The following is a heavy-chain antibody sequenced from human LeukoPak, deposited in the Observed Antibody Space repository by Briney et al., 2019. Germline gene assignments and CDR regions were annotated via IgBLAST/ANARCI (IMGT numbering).Heavy chain of an antibody. J-gene: IGHJ4*02. D-gene: IGHD3-22*01. CDR2: IYYSGST. Sequence: SETLSLTCTVSGGSISSYYWSWIRQPPGKGLEWIGYIYYSGSTNYNPSLKSRVTISVDTSKNQFSLKLSSVTAADTAVYYCARGKYDSSGYTLRYWGQGTVVTVSS. V-gene: IGHV4-59*01. CDR1: GGSISSYY. CDR3: ARGKYDSSGYTLRY.